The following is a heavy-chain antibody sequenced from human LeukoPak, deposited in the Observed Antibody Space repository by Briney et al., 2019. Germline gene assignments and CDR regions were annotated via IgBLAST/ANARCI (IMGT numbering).Heavy chain of an antibody. CDR1: GFTFSTYS. Sequence: GGSLRLSCAASGFTFSTYSMNWVRQTPGKGLEWLSYINSISSYKYYADSVKGRFTISRDNSKNTLYLQMNSLRAEDTAVYYCAKDRYYYDSSGPLDYWGQGTLVTVSS. CDR2: INSISSYK. J-gene: IGHJ4*02. CDR3: AKDRYYYDSSGPLDY. D-gene: IGHD3-22*01. V-gene: IGHV3-21*04.